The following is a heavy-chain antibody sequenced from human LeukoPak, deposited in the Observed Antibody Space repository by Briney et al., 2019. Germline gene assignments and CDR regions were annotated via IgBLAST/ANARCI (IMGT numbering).Heavy chain of an antibody. CDR3: ARDRYYYDSSSYYSAFDT. CDR1: GGSISSGSYY. V-gene: IGHV4-61*02. D-gene: IGHD3-22*01. CDR2: VFTSGIISGNT. Sequence: SETLSLTCTVSGGSISSGSYYWSWIRQPPGKGLEWIGRVFTSGIISGNTNYNPSLKSRVTMSVDTSNNQFSLKLRSVTAADTAVYYCARDRYYYDSSSYYSAFDTWGQGTMVTVSS. J-gene: IGHJ3*02.